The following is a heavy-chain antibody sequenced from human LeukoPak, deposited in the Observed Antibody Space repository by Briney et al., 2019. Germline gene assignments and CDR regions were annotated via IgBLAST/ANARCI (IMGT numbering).Heavy chain of an antibody. CDR3: AIDPYDYGDYESEPLDY. CDR2: SIPIFGTA. J-gene: IGHJ4*02. CDR1: GATFSSYA. D-gene: IGHD4-17*01. V-gene: IGHV1-69*05. Sequence: SVEVSCKASGATFSSYAISWLRQAPGQGLEWIEGSIPIFGTANYAQKFQGRVTITTDESTSTAYMELSSLRSEDTAVYYCAIDPYDYGDYESEPLDYWGQGTLVTVSS.